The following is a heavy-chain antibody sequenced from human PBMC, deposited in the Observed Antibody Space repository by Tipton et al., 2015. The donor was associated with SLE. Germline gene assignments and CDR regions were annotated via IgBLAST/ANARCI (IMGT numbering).Heavy chain of an antibody. J-gene: IGHJ6*03. CDR3: ARTDYDFWSGLYRVYYYMDV. V-gene: IGHV4-61*10. CDR2: IYYSGST. Sequence: TLSLTCTVSGGSISSGSYYWSWIRQPAGKGLEWIGYIYYSGSTNYNPSLKRRVTISVDTPKNQFSLKLNSVTAADTAVYYCARTDYDFWSGLYRVYYYMDVWGKGTTVTVSS. CDR1: GGSISSGSYY. D-gene: IGHD3-3*01.